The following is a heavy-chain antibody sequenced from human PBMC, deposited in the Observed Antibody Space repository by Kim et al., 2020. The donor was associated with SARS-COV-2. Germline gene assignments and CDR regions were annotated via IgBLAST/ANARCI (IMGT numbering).Heavy chain of an antibody. D-gene: IGHD2-15*01. CDR3: ARRRPQYCSGGSCYSPFDY. CDR2: IIPIFGTA. V-gene: IGHV1-69*13. J-gene: IGHJ4*02. Sequence: SVKVSCKASGGTFSSYAISWVRQAPGQGLEWMGGIIPIFGTANYAQKFQGRVTITADESTSTAYMELSSLRSEDTAVYYCARRRPQYCSGGSCYSPFDYWGQGTLVTVSS. CDR1: GGTFSSYA.